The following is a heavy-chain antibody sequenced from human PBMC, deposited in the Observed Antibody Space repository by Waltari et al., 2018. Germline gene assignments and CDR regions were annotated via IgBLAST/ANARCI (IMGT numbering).Heavy chain of an antibody. CDR2: IIPILGIA. V-gene: IGHV1-69*10. CDR1: GGTFSSYA. D-gene: IGHD1-1*01. Sequence: GGTFSSYAISWVRQAPGQGLEWMGGIIPILGIANYAQKFQGRVTITADKSTSTAYMELSSLRSEDTAVYYCARERWVDLRQTGTIDYWGQGTLVTVSS. J-gene: IGHJ4*02. CDR3: ARERWVDLRQTGTIDY.